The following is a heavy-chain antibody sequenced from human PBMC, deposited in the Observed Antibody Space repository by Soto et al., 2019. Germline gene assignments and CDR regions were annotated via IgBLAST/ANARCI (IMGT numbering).Heavy chain of an antibody. CDR3: AKGGAVYGLLTHDY. CDR2: AGPSGSST. CDR1: GFTFGSYA. V-gene: IGHV3-23*01. D-gene: IGHD3-9*01. Sequence: EVHLLESGGGLVQPGGSLRLSCAASGFTFGSYAMSWVRLAPGKGLEWVSVAGPSGSSTFYADSVRGRFTISRDNSKNTLYLQMDSLTAEDTAVYYCAKGGAVYGLLTHDYWGQGTLVTVSS. J-gene: IGHJ4*02.